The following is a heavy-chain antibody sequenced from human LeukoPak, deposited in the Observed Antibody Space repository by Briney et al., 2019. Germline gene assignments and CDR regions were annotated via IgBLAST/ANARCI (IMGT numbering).Heavy chain of an antibody. CDR3: AREGRYYYDSSGYVDY. CDR2: ISSSSSYI. V-gene: IGHV3-21*01. CDR1: GFTFSSYS. Sequence: AGGSLRLSCAASGFTFSSYSMNWVRQAPGKGLEWVSSISSSSSYIYYADSVKGRFTISRDNAKNSLYLQMNSLRAEDTAVYYCAREGRYYYDSSGYVDYWGQGTLVAVSS. D-gene: IGHD3-22*01. J-gene: IGHJ4*02.